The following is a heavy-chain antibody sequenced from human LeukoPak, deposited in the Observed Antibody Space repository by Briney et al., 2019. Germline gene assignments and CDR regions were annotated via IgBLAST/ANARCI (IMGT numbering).Heavy chain of an antibody. J-gene: IGHJ6*03. CDR1: GFTFTSYA. V-gene: IGHV3-23*01. Sequence: GSSLRLSCAVSGFTFTSYAIAWVRQAPGKGLEWVSTISGSGNRTYYAKSVKGRFTLSRDKSTSLVYLQMSSLRVEETAVYYCASGETDPPHVVVPAAIGSGYYYMDVWGKGTTVTVSS. D-gene: IGHD2-2*02. CDR3: ASGETDPPHVVVPAAIGSGYYYMDV. CDR2: ISGSGNRT.